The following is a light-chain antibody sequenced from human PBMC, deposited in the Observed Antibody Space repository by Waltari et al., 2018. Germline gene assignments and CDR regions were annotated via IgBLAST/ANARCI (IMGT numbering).Light chain of an antibody. Sequence: DIQMTQSPSPLPASVGARVTITCRASQRTNSRLAWYQQKPGKVPRLLIYKVSNLEREVPSRFSGSGSGTEFTLTISSLQPDDLATYYCQQYTGYPITFGGGTKVEIK. V-gene: IGKV1-5*03. CDR3: QQYTGYPIT. J-gene: IGKJ4*01. CDR2: KVS. CDR1: QRTNSR.